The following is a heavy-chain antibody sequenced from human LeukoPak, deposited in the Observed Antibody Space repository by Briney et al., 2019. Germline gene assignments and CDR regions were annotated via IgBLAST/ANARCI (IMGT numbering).Heavy chain of an antibody. CDR2: IYHSGST. CDR1: GGAISSGGYS. J-gene: IGHJ3*02. CDR3: AREWIVGGTDAFDI. Sequence: PSETLSLTCAVSGGAISSGGYSWSWIRQPPGKGLEWIGYIYHSGSTYYNPSLKSRVTISVDRSKNQFSLKLSSVTAADTAVYYCAREWIVGGTDAFDIWGQGTMVTVSS. D-gene: IGHD1-26*01. V-gene: IGHV4-30-2*01.